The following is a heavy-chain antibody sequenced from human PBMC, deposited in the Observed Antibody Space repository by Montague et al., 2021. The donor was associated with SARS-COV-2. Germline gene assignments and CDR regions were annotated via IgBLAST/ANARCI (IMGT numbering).Heavy chain of an antibody. CDR2: INHSGST. Sequence: SETLSLTCAVYGGSFSGYYWSWIRQPPGKGLEWIGEINHSGSTNYNPSLKSRVTISVDTSRNQFSLMLSSVTAADTAVYYCASLTLGYCSSTSCYSDWFDPWGQGTLVTVSS. D-gene: IGHD2-2*02. J-gene: IGHJ5*02. CDR3: ASLTLGYCSSTSCYSDWFDP. CDR1: GGSFSGYY. V-gene: IGHV4-34*01.